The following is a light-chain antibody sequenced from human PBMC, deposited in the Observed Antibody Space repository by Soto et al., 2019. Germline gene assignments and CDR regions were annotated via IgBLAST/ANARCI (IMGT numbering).Light chain of an antibody. Sequence: PGERATLSCRASRSIASSYLAWYQQTPGQAPRLLIYAASTRATGIPDRFSGSGSATDFTLTISRLEPEDFAVYYCQQYGSSPPYTFGQGTKLEIK. CDR1: RSIASSY. CDR3: QQYGSSPPYT. J-gene: IGKJ2*01. V-gene: IGKV3-20*01. CDR2: AAS.